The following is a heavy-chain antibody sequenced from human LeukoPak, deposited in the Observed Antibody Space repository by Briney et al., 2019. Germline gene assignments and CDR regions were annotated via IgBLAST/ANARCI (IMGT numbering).Heavy chain of an antibody. CDR1: GGSISSYY. V-gene: IGHV4-59*01. CDR3: ARDCSSSNCYGVGEFWYFDV. Sequence: NTSETLSLTCTVSGGSISSYYWSWIRQPPGKGLEWIGYIYYSGSTNYNPSLRGRVTISVDTSKNHFSLNLRSVTAADTAVYYCARDCSSSNCYGVGEFWYFDVWGRGTLVTVSS. J-gene: IGHJ2*01. D-gene: IGHD2-2*01. CDR2: IYYSGST.